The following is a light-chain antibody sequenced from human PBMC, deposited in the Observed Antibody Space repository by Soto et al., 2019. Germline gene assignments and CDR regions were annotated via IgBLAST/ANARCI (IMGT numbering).Light chain of an antibody. Sequence: EVVMTQSPASLSASPGERVTLSCRASQNIRSSLAWYQHKPGQTPRLLIYDTSTRATGVPTRFSGSRSGAEFTLTINSLQSEDVAVYYCQPYNNWPLTFGGGTKV. CDR2: DTS. J-gene: IGKJ4*01. V-gene: IGKV3-15*01. CDR3: QPYNNWPLT. CDR1: QNIRSS.